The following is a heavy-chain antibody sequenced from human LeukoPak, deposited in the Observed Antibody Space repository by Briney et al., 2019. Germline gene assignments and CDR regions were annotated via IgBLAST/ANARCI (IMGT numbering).Heavy chain of an antibody. J-gene: IGHJ6*03. D-gene: IGHD6-19*01. V-gene: IGHV4-39*01. Sequence: SETLSLTCTVSGGSISSSSYSWGWIRQPPGKGLEWIGSIYYSGSTYYNPSLKSRVTISVDTSKNQFSLKLSSVTAADTAVYYCASGRSGLLDYYYYMDVWGKGTTVTISS. CDR2: IYYSGST. CDR1: GGSISSSSYS. CDR3: ASGRSGLLDYYYYMDV.